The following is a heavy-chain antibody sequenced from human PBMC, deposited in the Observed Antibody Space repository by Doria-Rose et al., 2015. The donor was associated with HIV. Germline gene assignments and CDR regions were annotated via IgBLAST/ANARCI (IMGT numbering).Heavy chain of an antibody. Sequence: ETLSLTCTVPGGSISSYYWNWIRQPPGKGLGWIGYIYSSGSTHYNSSLKSRVTISIDTSKNQFSLKLSSVTAADRAVYYCARFRPSRGIYYSLDVWGKGTTVTVSS. CDR2: IYSSGST. V-gene: IGHV4-4*09. CDR1: GGSISSYY. CDR3: ARFRPSRGIYYSLDV. D-gene: IGHD3-10*01. J-gene: IGHJ6*03.